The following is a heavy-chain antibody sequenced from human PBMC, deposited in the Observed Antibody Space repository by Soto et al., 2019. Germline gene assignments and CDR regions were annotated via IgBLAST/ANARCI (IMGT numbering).Heavy chain of an antibody. V-gene: IGHV4-59*12. CDR3: ARRVPVPGSQVDS. CDR1: GGSISGSY. CDR2: VYYTGST. Sequence: PSETLSLTCSVSGGSISGSYWSWIRQSPGKGLEWLGYVYYTGSTNYSPSLRSRVSISVDTTKNALSLKLSCVTAADTAVYFCARRVPVPGSQVDSWGQGTQVTVSS. D-gene: IGHD7-27*01. J-gene: IGHJ4*02.